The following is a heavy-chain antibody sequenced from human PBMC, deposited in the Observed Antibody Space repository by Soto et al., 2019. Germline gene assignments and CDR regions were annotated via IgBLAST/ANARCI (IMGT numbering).Heavy chain of an antibody. J-gene: IGHJ6*02. CDR3: ATQSYSNSGAYYYYAMDV. CDR1: GGSISSGGYS. D-gene: IGHD4-4*01. CDR2: IYQSGST. Sequence: PSETLSLTCAVSGGSISSGGYSWSWIRQPPGKGLEWIGYIYQSGSTYYNPSLKSRVTISVDRSRNQFSLKLSSVSAADTAVYFCATQSYSNSGAYYYYAMDVWGQGTTVTVSS. V-gene: IGHV4-30-2*01.